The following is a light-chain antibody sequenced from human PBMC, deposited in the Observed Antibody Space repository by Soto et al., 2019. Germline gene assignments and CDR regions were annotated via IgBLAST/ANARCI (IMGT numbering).Light chain of an antibody. CDR2: DAS. CDR1: QSIGNY. Sequence: DIVLTQSPATLSLSPGDRVTLSCRASQSIGNYLAGYQHKPGQAPRLLIYDASNRATGIPARFSGSGSGTDFTLTISSLETEDFAVYYCQQRSNWPSLTFGVGTKVEIK. J-gene: IGKJ4*01. CDR3: QQRSNWPSLT. V-gene: IGKV3-11*01.